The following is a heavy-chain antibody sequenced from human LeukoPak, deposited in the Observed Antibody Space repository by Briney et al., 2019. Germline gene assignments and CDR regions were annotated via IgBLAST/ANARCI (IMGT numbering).Heavy chain of an antibody. J-gene: IGHJ5*02. Sequence: ASVKVSCKASGYTFTSYGISWVRQAPGQGLEWMGWISAYNGNTNYAQKLQGRVTMTTDTSTSTAYMELRSLRSDDTAVYYCARDTGRYIVGVPAAGGWFDPWGQGTLVTVSS. CDR2: ISAYNGNT. D-gene: IGHD2-2*01. CDR1: GYTFTSYG. V-gene: IGHV1-18*01. CDR3: ARDTGRYIVGVPAAGGWFDP.